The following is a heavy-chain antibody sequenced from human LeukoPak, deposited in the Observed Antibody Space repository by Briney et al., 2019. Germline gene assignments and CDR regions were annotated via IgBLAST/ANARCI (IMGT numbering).Heavy chain of an antibody. CDR3: AKDGLLWFGELLQVEY. V-gene: IGHV3-23*01. J-gene: IGHJ4*02. CDR1: GFTFSSYA. Sequence: GGSLRLSCAASGFTFSSYAMSWVRQAPGKGLEWVSAISGSGGSTYYADSVKGRFTISRDNSKNTLYLQVNSLRAEDTAVYYCAKDGLLWFGELLQVEYWGQGTLVTVSS. D-gene: IGHD3-10*01. CDR2: ISGSGGST.